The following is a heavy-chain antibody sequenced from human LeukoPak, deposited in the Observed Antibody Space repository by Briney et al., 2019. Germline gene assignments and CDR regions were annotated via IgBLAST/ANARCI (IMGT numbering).Heavy chain of an antibody. D-gene: IGHD4-17*01. CDR2: IYYSGST. J-gene: IGHJ5*02. CDR3: ARDKNDYGAHWFDP. V-gene: IGHV4-31*03. Sequence: SETLSLTCTVSGGSISSGGYYWSWIRQHPGKGLEWIGYIYYSGSTYYNPSLKSRVTISVDTSKNQFSLKLSSVTAADTAVYYCARDKNDYGAHWFDPWGQGTLVTVSS. CDR1: GGSISSGGYY.